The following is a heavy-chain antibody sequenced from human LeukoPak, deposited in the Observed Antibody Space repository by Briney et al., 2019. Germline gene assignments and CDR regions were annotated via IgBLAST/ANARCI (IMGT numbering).Heavy chain of an antibody. CDR2: INPSGGST. CDR3: ARGLYDYVWGSYSLWPQYYFDY. CDR1: GYSFTSYY. J-gene: IGHJ4*02. D-gene: IGHD3-16*01. Sequence: ASVKVSCKASGYSFTSYYIQWVRQAPGQGLECMGIINPSGGSTSYAQKFQGRVTMTRDMSTSTVYMELSSLRSEDTAVYYCARGLYDYVWGSYSLWPQYYFDYWGQGTLVTVSS. V-gene: IGHV1-46*01.